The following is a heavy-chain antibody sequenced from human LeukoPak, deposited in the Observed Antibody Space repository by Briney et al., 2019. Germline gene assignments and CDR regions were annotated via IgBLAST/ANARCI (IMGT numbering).Heavy chain of an antibody. J-gene: IGHJ4*02. CDR1: GLTFSSYG. D-gene: IGHD1-26*01. Sequence: PGGSLRLSYAATGLTFSSYGMSWVRQAPGKGLEWVSAISGSGGRTYYADSVKGRFTVSRDNSKNTLYLQMNSLRAEDTAVYYCAKDRVGATLYFDCWGQGTLVTVSS. CDR2: ISGSGGRT. V-gene: IGHV3-23*01. CDR3: AKDRVGATLYFDC.